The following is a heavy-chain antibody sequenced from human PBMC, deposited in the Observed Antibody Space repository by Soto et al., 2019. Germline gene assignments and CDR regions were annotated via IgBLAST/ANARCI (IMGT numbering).Heavy chain of an antibody. V-gene: IGHV3-15*01. CDR1: GLSFSNAW. Sequence: EVQLVESGGGLVEPGGSLRLSCAASGLSFSNAWMSWVRQAPGKGLEWLGRIKSKSYGGAAEFAAPVKGRFSISRDDSKDTLCLQMNSLKTEDTAVYYCATDHTRYSSGVKPFDYWGQGTLVTVSS. J-gene: IGHJ4*02. D-gene: IGHD6-19*01. CDR2: IKSKSYGGAA. CDR3: ATDHTRYSSGVKPFDY.